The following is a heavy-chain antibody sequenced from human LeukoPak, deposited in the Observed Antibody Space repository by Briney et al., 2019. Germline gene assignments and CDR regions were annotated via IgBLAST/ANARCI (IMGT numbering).Heavy chain of an antibody. CDR3: ARDFIRGSSFAYRLLES. V-gene: IGHV1-46*01. J-gene: IGHJ4*02. D-gene: IGHD5-18*01. CDR1: GYTFTNNY. Sequence: ASVKVSCKASGYTFTNNYMHWVRQAPGQGLEWMGIINPTGDSTWYAQKFQGRVTMTRDLATSTDYMEVSSLRSEDTAVYYCARDFIRGSSFAYRLLESWGQGTLVIVSS. CDR2: INPTGDST.